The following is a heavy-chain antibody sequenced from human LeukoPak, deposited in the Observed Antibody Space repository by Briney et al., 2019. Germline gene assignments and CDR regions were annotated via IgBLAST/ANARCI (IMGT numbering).Heavy chain of an antibody. CDR1: GGTFSSYA. CDR3: ARVRRSSWEIDY. V-gene: IGHV1-69*04. J-gene: IGHJ4*02. Sequence: ASVKVSCKASGGTFSSYAISWVRQAPGQGLEWMGRIIPILGIANYAQKFQGRVTITADKSTSTAYMELSSLRSEDTAVYYCARVRRSSWEIDYWGQGTLVTVSS. CDR2: IIPILGIA. D-gene: IGHD6-13*01.